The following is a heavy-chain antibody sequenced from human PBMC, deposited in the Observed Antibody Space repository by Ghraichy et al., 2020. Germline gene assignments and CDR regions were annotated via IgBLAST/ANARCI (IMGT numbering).Heavy chain of an antibody. CDR3: ARDISVAAFDY. V-gene: IGHV3-7*03. Sequence: GGSLRLSCAASGFTFRNYWMSWVRQAPGKGLEWVANVNKDGSAEYYVDSVKGRFTISRDNAKNSLYLQMNSLRAEDTAVFFCARDISVAAFDYWGQGTQVAVAS. CDR2: VNKDGSAE. CDR1: GFTFRNYW. D-gene: IGHD6-19*01. J-gene: IGHJ4*02.